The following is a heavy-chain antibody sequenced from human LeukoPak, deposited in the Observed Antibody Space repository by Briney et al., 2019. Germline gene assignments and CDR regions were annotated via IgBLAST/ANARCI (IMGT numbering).Heavy chain of an antibody. CDR3: TTELPNYDFWSGYYNWFDP. Sequence: GGSLRLSCAGSGFTFSSYSMNWVRQATGKGLEWVGRIKSKTDGGTTDYAAPVKGRFTISRDDSKNTLYLQMNSLKTEDTAVYYCTTELPNYDFWSGYYNWFDPWGQGTLVTVSS. V-gene: IGHV3-15*01. CDR2: IKSKTDGGTT. D-gene: IGHD3-3*01. J-gene: IGHJ5*02. CDR1: GFTFSSYS.